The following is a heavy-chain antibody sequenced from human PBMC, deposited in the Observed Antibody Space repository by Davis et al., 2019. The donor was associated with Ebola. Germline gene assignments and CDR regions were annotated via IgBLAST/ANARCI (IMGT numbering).Heavy chain of an antibody. CDR3: ARRVVVVVAGTHNCFDP. J-gene: IGHJ5*02. V-gene: IGHV4-39*01. CDR1: GGSISSSSYY. D-gene: IGHD2-15*01. CDR2: IYYSGNT. Sequence: PSETLSLTCTVSGGSISSSSYYWGWTRQPPGKGLEWIGSIYYSGNTYYNPSLKSRVTISVDTSKNQFSLNLSSVTAADTAVYYCARRVVVVVAGTHNCFDPWGQGTLVTVSS.